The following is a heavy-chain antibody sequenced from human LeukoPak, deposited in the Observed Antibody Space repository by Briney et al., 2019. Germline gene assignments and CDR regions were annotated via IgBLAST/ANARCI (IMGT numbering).Heavy chain of an antibody. J-gene: IGHJ4*02. D-gene: IGHD6-6*01. V-gene: IGHV4-59*01. CDR2: IYYSGST. Sequence: PSETLSLTCTVSGGSISSYYWSWIRQPPGKGLEWIGYIYYSGSTNYNPSLKSRVTISVDTSKNQFSLKLSFVTAADTALYYCARGIEYSSSSGLGYWGQRTLVTVSS. CDR1: GGSISSYY. CDR3: ARGIEYSSSSGLGY.